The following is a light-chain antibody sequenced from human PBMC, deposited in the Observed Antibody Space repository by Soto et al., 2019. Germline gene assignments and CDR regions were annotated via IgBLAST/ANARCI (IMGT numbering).Light chain of an antibody. CDR1: QGVSRK. CDR3: QQYHTSPIT. Sequence: DIVMTQSPATLSVAPGERVTFSCRASQGVSRKLAWYQNKPCQAPRLLISGAPTWYTGIPARFSGSGSGTEFTLTISSLQSEECALCDCQQYHTSPITFGGGTKVEIK. J-gene: IGKJ4*01. V-gene: IGKV3-15*01. CDR2: GAP.